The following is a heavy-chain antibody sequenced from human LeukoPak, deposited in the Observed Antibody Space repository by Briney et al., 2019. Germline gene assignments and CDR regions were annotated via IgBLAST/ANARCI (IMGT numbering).Heavy chain of an antibody. J-gene: IGHJ5*02. V-gene: IGHV1-18*01. CDR1: GYTFTSYG. CDR2: ISAYNGNT. Sequence: GASVKVSCKASGYTFTSYGISWVRQAPGQGLEWMGWISAYNGNTNYAQKLQGRVTMTTDTSTSTAYMELRSLRSDDTAVYYCARGVCSGGSYYPRSVYNWFDPWGQGTLVTVSS. CDR3: ARGVCSGGSYYPRSVYNWFDP. D-gene: IGHD2-15*01.